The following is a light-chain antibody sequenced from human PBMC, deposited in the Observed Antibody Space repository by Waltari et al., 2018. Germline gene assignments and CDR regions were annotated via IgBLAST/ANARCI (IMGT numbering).Light chain of an antibody. V-gene: IGLV3-21*04. J-gene: IGLJ1*01. Sequence: SYVLTQPPSVSVAPGETARITCGGDHIGSYSVHWYPQKPVQAPVLVIFYDSDRPSGIPERFSGSNSGNTATLTISRVEAGDEANYYCQVWHAAIDPGVFGTGTEVTV. CDR2: YDS. CDR3: QVWHAAIDPGV. CDR1: HIGSYS.